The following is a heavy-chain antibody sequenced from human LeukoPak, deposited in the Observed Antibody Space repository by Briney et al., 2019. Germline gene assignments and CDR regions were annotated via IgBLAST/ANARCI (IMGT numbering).Heavy chain of an antibody. CDR2: IYYSGST. CDR3: ARPAEAGYFYAFDF. CDR1: AGSISSYY. Sequence: SATLSLTCTVSAGSISSYYWSWIRQPPGQGLEWIGSIYYSGSTNYNPSLKSLVTMSRDTSKIQLSLRLSSVTAADTAVYYCARPAEAGYFYAFDFWGQGTMVTVSS. D-gene: IGHD6-19*01. J-gene: IGHJ3*01. V-gene: IGHV4-59*01.